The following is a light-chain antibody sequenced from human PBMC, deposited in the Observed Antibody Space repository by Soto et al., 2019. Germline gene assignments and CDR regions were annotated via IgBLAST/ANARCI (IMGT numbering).Light chain of an antibody. CDR3: QQYGSSPYT. CDR2: GAS. J-gene: IGKJ2*01. Sequence: EIVLTQSPGTLSLSPGERATLSCGASQSVSSSSLAWYQQKPGQAPRLLIYGASSRATGIPDRFSGSGSGTDFTLTISRLEPEDFAVFYCQQYGSSPYTFGQGTKLEIK. CDR1: QSVSSSS. V-gene: IGKV3-20*01.